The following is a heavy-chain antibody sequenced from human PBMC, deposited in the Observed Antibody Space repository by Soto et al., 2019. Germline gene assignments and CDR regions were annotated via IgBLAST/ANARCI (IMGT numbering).Heavy chain of an antibody. Sequence: GGSLRLSCASSVSTFSSYAMHCVRHSPGKWLEWVAVISYDGSNKYYADSVKGRFTISRDNSKNTLYLQMNSLRAEDTAVYYCARAGSGSYYSGFDYWGQGTLVSVSS. J-gene: IGHJ4*02. D-gene: IGHD3-10*01. CDR1: VSTFSSYA. CDR3: ARAGSGSYYSGFDY. V-gene: IGHV3-30-3*01. CDR2: ISYDGSNK.